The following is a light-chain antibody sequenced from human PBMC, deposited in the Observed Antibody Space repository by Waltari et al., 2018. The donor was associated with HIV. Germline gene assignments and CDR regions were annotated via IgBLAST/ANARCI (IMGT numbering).Light chain of an antibody. CDR3: ASWDDNLSGWV. CDR1: RSNIGSNY. Sequence: QSVLTQPPSASGTPGQSVSISWSGSRSNIGSNYVYWYQHLPGTTPKVVIYRSDQRPSVVPDRFSGSNSGTSASLAISGLRSEDEAHYYCASWDDNLSGWVFGGGTKLTVL. CDR2: RSD. J-gene: IGLJ3*02. V-gene: IGLV1-47*01.